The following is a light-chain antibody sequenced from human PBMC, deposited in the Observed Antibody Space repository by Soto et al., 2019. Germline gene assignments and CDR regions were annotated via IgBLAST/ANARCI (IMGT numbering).Light chain of an antibody. CDR3: SSYTSSSTLV. J-gene: IGLJ1*01. CDR1: SSDVGGYNY. V-gene: IGLV2-14*01. CDR2: DVS. Sequence: QSALTQPASVSGSPGQSITISCTGTSSDVGGYNYFSWYQQHPGKAPKLMNYDVSNRPSGVSNRFSGAKSGNTASLTISGLQAEDESDYYCSSYTSSSTLVFGTGTKLTVL.